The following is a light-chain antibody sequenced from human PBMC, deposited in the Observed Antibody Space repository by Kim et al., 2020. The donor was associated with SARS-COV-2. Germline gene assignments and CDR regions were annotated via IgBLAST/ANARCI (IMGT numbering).Light chain of an antibody. CDR2: DAS. CDR1: RRVSTY. V-gene: IGKV1-12*01. CDR3: QQANTLPPT. J-gene: IGKJ4*01. Sequence: ADVGDRVTSSWRASRRVSTYLIWYQQSPGKVPKLLIHDASHLQGGVPSRFSGSGSGTDFTLTINNLQPEDSAVYYCQQANTLPPTFGGGTKVEIK.